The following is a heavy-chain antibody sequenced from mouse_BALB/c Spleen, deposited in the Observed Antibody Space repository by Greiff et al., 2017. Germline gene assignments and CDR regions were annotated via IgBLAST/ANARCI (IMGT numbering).Heavy chain of an antibody. CDR3: AKGYYDYEDYAMDY. D-gene: IGHD2-4*01. J-gene: IGHJ4*01. Sequence: EVKLVESGGGLVQPGGSRKLSCAASGFTFSSFGMHWVRQAPEKGLEWVAYISSGSSTIYYADTVKGRFTISRDNPKNTLFLQMTSLRSEDTAMYYCAKGYYDYEDYAMDYWGQGTSVTVSS. V-gene: IGHV5-17*02. CDR1: GFTFSSFG. CDR2: ISSGSSTI.